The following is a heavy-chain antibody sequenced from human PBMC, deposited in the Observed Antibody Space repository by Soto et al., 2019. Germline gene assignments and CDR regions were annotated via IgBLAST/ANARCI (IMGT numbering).Heavy chain of an antibody. CDR1: GFSLSTTRVG. CDR3: AHTLVAGVGYYFEY. V-gene: IGHV2-5*02. D-gene: IGHD6-19*01. J-gene: IGHJ4*02. CDR2: IYWDDDK. Sequence: QITLKESGPTLVKPPQTLTLTCTFSGFSLSTTRVGVGWIRQPPGKALEWLALIYWDDDKRYSPFLKSRLTSTKDTSKNPVVLTMTNREPMDTATYLWAHTLVAGVGYYFEYWGQGTLVTVSS.